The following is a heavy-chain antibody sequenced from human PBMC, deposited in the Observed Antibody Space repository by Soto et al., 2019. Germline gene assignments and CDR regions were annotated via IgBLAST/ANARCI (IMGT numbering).Heavy chain of an antibody. CDR1: GGFVTSGSYY. V-gene: IGHV4-34*01. J-gene: IGHJ3*02. D-gene: IGHD2-21*02. CDR3: ARVERGTATAVVDDFDI. Sequence: QVQLQQWGAGLLKPSETLSLTCAVYGGFVTSGSYYWSWIRQPPGKGLEWIGEMSHSGGTHFNPSLKSRVTISADTSKHRCTLEMSAVTAADTALYYCARVERGTATAVVDDFDIWGRGTMVTVSS. CDR2: MSHSGGT.